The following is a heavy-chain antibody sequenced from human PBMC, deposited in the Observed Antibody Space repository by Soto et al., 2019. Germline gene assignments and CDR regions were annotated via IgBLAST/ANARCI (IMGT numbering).Heavy chain of an antibody. V-gene: IGHV4-30-4*01. D-gene: IGHD6-13*01. Sequence: PSETLSLTCTVSGGSISSGDYYWSWIRQPPGKGLEWIGYIYYSGSTYYNPSLKSRVTISVDPSKNQFSLKLTYVTAADTAMYYCARPKTIGAAAGKGWFDPWGQGTLVTVSS. CDR1: GGSISSGDYY. J-gene: IGHJ5*02. CDR2: IYYSGST. CDR3: ARPKTIGAAAGKGWFDP.